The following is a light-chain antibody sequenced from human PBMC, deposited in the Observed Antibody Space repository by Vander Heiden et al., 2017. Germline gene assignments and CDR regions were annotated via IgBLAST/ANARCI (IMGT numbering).Light chain of an antibody. CDR3: QSYDSSLSAVV. Sequence: QSVLTPPPSVSGAPGQKVTIFCTGTSSNIGAGYDVHWFQQLPGKAPTVLLYGNNIRPSGVPDRFSASKSGTSASLAITGLQAEDEGDYYCQSYDSSLSAVVFGGGTKLTVL. CDR1: SSNIGAGYD. V-gene: IGLV1-40*01. J-gene: IGLJ2*01. CDR2: GNN.